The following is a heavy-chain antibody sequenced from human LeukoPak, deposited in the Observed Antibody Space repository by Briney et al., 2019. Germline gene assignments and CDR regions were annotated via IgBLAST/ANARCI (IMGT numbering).Heavy chain of an antibody. J-gene: IGHJ6*02. V-gene: IGHV4-4*02. CDR3: AGDYGDLYYYYGMDV. CDR2: IYHSGST. CDR1: GGSLSSSNW. D-gene: IGHD4-17*01. Sequence: PSGTLSLTCAVSGGSLSSSNWWSWVRQPPGKGLEWIGEIYHSGSTNYNPSLKSRVTISVDKSKNQLSLKLSSVTAADTAVYYCAGDYGDLYYYYGMDVWGQGTTVTVSS.